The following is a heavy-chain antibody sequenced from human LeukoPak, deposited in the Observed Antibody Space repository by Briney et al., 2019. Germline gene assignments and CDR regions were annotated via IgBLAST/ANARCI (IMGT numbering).Heavy chain of an antibody. Sequence: GGXLRLSCAASGFTFSSYWMHWVRQAPGKGLGWVSRINSDGSSTIYADSVKGRFTISRDNAKNTLYLQMNSLRAEDTAVYYCEGILTGPDYYYMDVWGKGTTVTVSS. CDR2: INSDGSST. V-gene: IGHV3-74*01. J-gene: IGHJ6*03. D-gene: IGHD3-9*01. CDR3: EGILTGPDYYYMDV. CDR1: GFTFSSYW.